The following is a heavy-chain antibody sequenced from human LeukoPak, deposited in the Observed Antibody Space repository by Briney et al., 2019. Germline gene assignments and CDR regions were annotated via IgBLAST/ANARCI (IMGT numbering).Heavy chain of an antibody. CDR3: ASGYCSGGSCLTHFHF. V-gene: IGHV1-69*05. J-gene: IGHJ4*02. Sequence: SLKVSCKASGGTLSNSAISWVRQAPGQPLQWMGRIIPIFGTSNYAQKLHGTVTITTDESTSTAYMELSSLRSEDTAVYYCASGYCSGGSCLTHFHFWGQGTLVTVSS. CDR2: IIPIFGTS. CDR1: GGTLSNSA. D-gene: IGHD2-15*01.